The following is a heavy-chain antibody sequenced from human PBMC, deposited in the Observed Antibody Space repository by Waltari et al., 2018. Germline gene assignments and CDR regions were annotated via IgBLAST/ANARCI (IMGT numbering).Heavy chain of an antibody. CDR2: INHSGST. V-gene: IGHV4-34*01. J-gene: IGHJ4*02. CDR3: ASRPPAETCSGGSCYFDY. CDR1: GGSFSGYY. D-gene: IGHD2-15*01. Sequence: QVQLQQWGAGLLKPSETLSLTCAVYGGSFSGYYWSWIRQPPGKGLEWIGEINHSGSTNYNPSLKSRVTISVDTSKNQFSLKLSSVTAADTAVYYCASRPPAETCSGGSCYFDYWGQGTLVTVSS.